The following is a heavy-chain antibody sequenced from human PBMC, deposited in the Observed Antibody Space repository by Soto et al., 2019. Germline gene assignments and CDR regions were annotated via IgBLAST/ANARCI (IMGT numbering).Heavy chain of an antibody. CDR1: GGSIGGVGYS. CDR3: ARAQFYSGSGNYNNLMFDA. Sequence: LTCAVSGGSIGGVGYSWSWIRQPPGGGLEWIGYMYHSGTFLKSPSLKTRLTMSLDMSKNQFSLTLSSMTAADTAVYYCARAQFYSGSGNYNNLMFDAWGQGIQVTVSS. V-gene: IGHV4-30-2*01. D-gene: IGHD3-10*01. CDR2: MYHSGTF. J-gene: IGHJ5*02.